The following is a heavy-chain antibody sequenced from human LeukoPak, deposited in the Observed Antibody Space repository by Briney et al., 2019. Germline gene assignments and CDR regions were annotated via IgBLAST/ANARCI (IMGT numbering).Heavy chain of an antibody. D-gene: IGHD2-2*01. Sequence: PGGSLRPSCAASGFTLSTYAMSCARQAPGKGLEWVSAISGSGGSTYYAHSVKGRFTISTDNSKSTLYLQMNRLRATAPDFNSWAKFEDIVVVPAAQGTKTVDYWGQGALVTVSS. CDR1: GFTLSTYA. V-gene: IGHV3-23*01. J-gene: IGHJ4*02. CDR3: AKFEDIVVVPAAQGTKTVDY. CDR2: ISGSGGST.